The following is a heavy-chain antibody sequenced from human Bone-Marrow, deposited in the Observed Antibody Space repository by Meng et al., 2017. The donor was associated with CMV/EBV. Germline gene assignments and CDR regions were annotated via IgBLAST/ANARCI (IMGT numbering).Heavy chain of an antibody. CDR3: ARHQDRYALDP. CDR2: IYPGDSDT. V-gene: IGHV5-51*01. J-gene: IGHJ5*02. CDR1: GYSFTTYW. D-gene: IGHD3-16*01. Sequence: GSLRLSCKGSGYSFTTYWIGWVRQMPGKGLEWMGIIYPGDSDTRYSPSFQGQVTISADKSISTAYLQWSSLKASDTAMYYCARHQDRYALDPWGQGTLVNGAS.